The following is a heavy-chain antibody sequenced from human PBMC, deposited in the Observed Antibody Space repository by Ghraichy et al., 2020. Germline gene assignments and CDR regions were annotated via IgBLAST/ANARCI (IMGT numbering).Heavy chain of an antibody. J-gene: IGHJ4*02. CDR1: GGSISSYY. CDR3: ARGMEANSWYLFDY. Sequence: SETLSLTCTVSGGSISSYYWSWIRQPPGKGLEWIGNIYYSGSANYNPSVQSRVTISVDTSKTQLSLKLSAVTAADTAVYYCARGMEANSWYLFDYWGQGTLVTVSS. CDR2: IYYSGSA. D-gene: IGHD6-13*01. V-gene: IGHV4-59*01.